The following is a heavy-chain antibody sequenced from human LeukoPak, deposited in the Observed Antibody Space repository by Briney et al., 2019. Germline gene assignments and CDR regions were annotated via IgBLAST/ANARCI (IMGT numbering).Heavy chain of an antibody. CDR2: ISYDGSNK. CDR1: GFTFSSYG. V-gene: IGHV3-30*18. D-gene: IGHD6-19*01. Sequence: GGSLRLSCAASGFTFSSYGMHWVRQAPGKGLEWVAVISYDGSNKYYADSVKGRFTISRDNSKNTLYLQMNSLRAEDTAVYYCAKAVAGLEFPFDYWGQRTLVTVSS. J-gene: IGHJ4*02. CDR3: AKAVAGLEFPFDY.